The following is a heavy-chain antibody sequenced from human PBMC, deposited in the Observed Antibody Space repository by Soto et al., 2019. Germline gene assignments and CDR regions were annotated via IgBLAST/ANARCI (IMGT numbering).Heavy chain of an antibody. CDR2: ISWNSGSI. Sequence: GGSLRLSCAASGFTFDDYAMHWVRQAPGKGLEWVSGISWNSGSIGYADSVKGRFTISRDNAKNSLYLQMNSLRAEDTALYYCAKDTGGGYSSGWSPSDFDYWGQGTLVTVSS. J-gene: IGHJ4*02. CDR3: AKDTGGGYSSGWSPSDFDY. V-gene: IGHV3-9*01. D-gene: IGHD6-19*01. CDR1: GFTFDDYA.